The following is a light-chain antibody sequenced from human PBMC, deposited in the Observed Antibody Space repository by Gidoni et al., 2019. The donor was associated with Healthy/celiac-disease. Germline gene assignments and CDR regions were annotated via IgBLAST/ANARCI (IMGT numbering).Light chain of an antibody. V-gene: IGKV3-20*01. CDR3: QQYGRSRWT. Sequence: EIVFTQSPGTLSLSPRERATLSCRASQSVSSSYLAWYQQKPGQAPRLLICGASSRATGIPDRFSGSGSGTDFTLTISRLDPEDFAVYYCQQYGRSRWTFGQGTKVEIK. CDR1: QSVSSSY. CDR2: GAS. J-gene: IGKJ1*01.